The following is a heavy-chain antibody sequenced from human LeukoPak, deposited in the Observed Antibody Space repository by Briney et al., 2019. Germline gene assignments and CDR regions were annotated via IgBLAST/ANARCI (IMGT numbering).Heavy chain of an antibody. Sequence: GGSLRLSCAASGFTASSNYMSWVRQAPGKGLEWVSVIYSGGSTYYADSVKGRFTISRDNSKNTLYLQMNSLRAEDTAVYYCARVGATFCIDYWGQGTLVTASS. CDR2: IYSGGST. CDR1: GFTASSNY. V-gene: IGHV3-66*01. D-gene: IGHD1-26*01. CDR3: ARVGATFCIDY. J-gene: IGHJ4*02.